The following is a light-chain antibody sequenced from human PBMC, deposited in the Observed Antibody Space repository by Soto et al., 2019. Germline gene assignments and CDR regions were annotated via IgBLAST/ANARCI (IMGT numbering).Light chain of an antibody. CDR2: SNN. CDR1: SSNIGSNT. V-gene: IGLV1-44*01. Sequence: QPAPTEPPSGSGTPVRRVTISSSGSSSNIGSNTVNWYQQLPGTAPKLVIYSNNQRPSGVPDRFSGSKSGTSASLAISGLQSEDEAEYYCVAWDESRNGYVVFGGGTKVTVL. J-gene: IGLJ2*01. CDR3: VAWDESRNGYVV.